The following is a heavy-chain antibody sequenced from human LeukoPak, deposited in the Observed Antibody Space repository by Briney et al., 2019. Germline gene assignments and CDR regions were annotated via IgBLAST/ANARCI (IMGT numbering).Heavy chain of an antibody. D-gene: IGHD1-1*01. V-gene: IGHV4-34*01. J-gene: IGHJ5*02. CDR2: VNYIGRS. CDR3: AIRLTTSRLATATTWFDP. Sequence: SETLSLTCAVYGESFDGFYWTWIRQSPGKWLEWLGEVNYIGRSNYNPALESRIAISADASKRQFSLKLTSVTAADTAVYYCAIRLTTSRLATATTWFDPWGQGTLVSVSS. CDR1: GESFDGFY.